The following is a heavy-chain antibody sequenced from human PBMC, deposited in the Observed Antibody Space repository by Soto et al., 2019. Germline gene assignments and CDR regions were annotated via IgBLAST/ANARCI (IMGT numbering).Heavy chain of an antibody. Sequence: PSETLSLTCTVSGGSISSSSYYWGWIRQPPGKGLEWIGSIYYSGSTYYNPSLKSRVTISVDTSKNQFSLKLSSVTAADTAVYYCATTERQLAIFDYWGQGTLVTVSS. CDR3: ATTERQLAIFDY. CDR2: IYYSGST. CDR1: GGSISSSSYY. J-gene: IGHJ4*02. V-gene: IGHV4-39*01. D-gene: IGHD6-6*01.